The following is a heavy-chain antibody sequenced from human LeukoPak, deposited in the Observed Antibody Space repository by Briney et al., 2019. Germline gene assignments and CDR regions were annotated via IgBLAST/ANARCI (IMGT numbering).Heavy chain of an antibody. CDR1: GYPFSKFW. D-gene: IGHD3-22*01. J-gene: IGHJ3*02. CDR2: NYSGDSDT. CDR3: ARLQTYYYDSSDAFDI. V-gene: IGHV5-51*01. Sequence: GGSLEISFQTSGYPFSKFWIGWVRPMPGKGPEWMGINYSGDSDTRYSPSFQGQVTISPDESISTAYLQWSSLKASDTAMYYCARLQTYYYDSSDAFDIWGQGTMVTVSS.